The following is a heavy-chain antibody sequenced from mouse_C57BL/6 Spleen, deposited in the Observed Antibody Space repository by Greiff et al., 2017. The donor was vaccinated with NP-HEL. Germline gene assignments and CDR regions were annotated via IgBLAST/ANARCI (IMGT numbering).Heavy chain of an antibody. CDR3: ARRGAYDYEDAMDY. CDR2: IYPGSGST. Sequence: QVQLQQPGAELVKPGASVKMSCKASGYTFTSYWITWVKQRPGQGLEWIGDIYPGSGSTNYNEKFKSKATLTVDTSSSTAYMQLSSLTSEDSAVYYCARRGAYDYEDAMDYWGQGTSVTVSS. V-gene: IGHV1-55*01. CDR1: GYTFTSYW. J-gene: IGHJ4*01. D-gene: IGHD2-4*01.